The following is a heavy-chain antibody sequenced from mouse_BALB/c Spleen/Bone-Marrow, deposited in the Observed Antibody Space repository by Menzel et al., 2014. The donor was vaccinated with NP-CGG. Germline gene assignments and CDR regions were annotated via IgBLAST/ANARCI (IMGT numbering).Heavy chain of an antibody. V-gene: IGHV1-4*01. Sequence: QVQLQQSGAELARPGALVKMSCQASGYTFTRYTMHWVKQRPGQGLEWVGYINPGSAYTNYNQKFKDKATLTADKSSSTDYMQLSSQTSEDSAVYYCTRRYYAMDYWGQGTSVTVSS. CDR3: TRRYYAMDY. J-gene: IGHJ4*01. CDR2: INPGSAYT. CDR1: GYTFTRYT.